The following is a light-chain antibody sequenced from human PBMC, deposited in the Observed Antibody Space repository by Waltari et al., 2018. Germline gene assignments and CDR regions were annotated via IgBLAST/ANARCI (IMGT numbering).Light chain of an antibody. CDR1: QSVLYSSNNKNY. J-gene: IGKJ2*01. CDR3: QQYYSTPHT. V-gene: IGKV4-1*01. Sequence: DIVMTQSPDSLAVSLGARATIHCKSSQSVLYSSNNKNYLAWYQQKPGQPPKLLIYWESTRESGVPDRFSGSGSGTDFTLTISSLQAEDVAVYYCQQYYSTPHTFGQGTKLEIK. CDR2: WES.